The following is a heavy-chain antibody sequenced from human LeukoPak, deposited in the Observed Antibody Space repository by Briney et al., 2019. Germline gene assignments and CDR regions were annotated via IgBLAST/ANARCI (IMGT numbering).Heavy chain of an antibody. CDR2: IFPGDSDT. CDR1: GYIFTIYW. J-gene: IGHJ4*02. CDR3: ARPDGSGSYYDY. Sequence: GESLKISCKSSGYIFTIYWIAWVRQMPGKGLEWMGIIFPGDSDTRYSPSFQGQVTISADKSISTAYLQWSSPKASDTAMYYCARPDGSGSYYDYWGQGTLVTVSS. V-gene: IGHV5-51*01. D-gene: IGHD3-10*01.